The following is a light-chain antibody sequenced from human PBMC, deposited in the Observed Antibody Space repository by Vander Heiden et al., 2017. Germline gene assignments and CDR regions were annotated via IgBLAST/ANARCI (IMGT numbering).Light chain of an antibody. CDR2: QDS. CDR1: KLGNKY. V-gene: IGLV3-1*01. J-gene: IGLJ2*01. CDR3: QAWDSNTAV. Sequence: SYELTQPPSVSVSPGQTASITCSGDKLGNKYACWYQQRPGQSPVLVIYQDSKRPSGIPERFSGSNSGNTATLTISETQAMDVANYYCQAWDSNTAVFGGGTKLSVL.